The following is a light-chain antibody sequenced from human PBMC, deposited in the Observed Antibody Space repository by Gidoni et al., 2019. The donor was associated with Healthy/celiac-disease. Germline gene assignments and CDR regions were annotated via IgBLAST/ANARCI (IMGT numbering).Light chain of an antibody. CDR2: GAS. CDR1: QSVSSSY. Sequence: EIVLTQSPGTRSLSPGERATLSCRASQSVSSSYLSWYQQKPGQAPRLLIYGASSRATGIPDRFSGSGSGTDFTLTISRLEPEDFAVYYCQQYGSPGITFGPGTKVDIK. V-gene: IGKV3-20*01. CDR3: QQYGSPGIT. J-gene: IGKJ3*01.